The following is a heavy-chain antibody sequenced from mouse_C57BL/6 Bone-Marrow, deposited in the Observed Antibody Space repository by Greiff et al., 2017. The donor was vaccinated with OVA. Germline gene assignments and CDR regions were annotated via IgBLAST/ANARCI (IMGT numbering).Heavy chain of an antibody. D-gene: IGHD2-5*01. CDR1: GYTFTSYW. V-gene: IGHV1-52*01. Sequence: QVQLQQPGAELVRPGSSVKLSCKASGYTFTSYWMHWVKQRPIQGLEWIGNIDPSDSATHYNQKFKDKATLTVDKSSSTAYMQLSSLTSEDSAVYYCARCLYYSNHYYFDYWGQGTTRTVSS. CDR2: IDPSDSAT. J-gene: IGHJ2*01. CDR3: ARCLYYSNHYYFDY.